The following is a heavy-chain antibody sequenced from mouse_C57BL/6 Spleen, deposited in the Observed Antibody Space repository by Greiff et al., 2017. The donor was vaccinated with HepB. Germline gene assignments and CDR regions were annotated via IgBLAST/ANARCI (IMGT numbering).Heavy chain of an antibody. D-gene: IGHD1-1*01. CDR1: GYSITSDY. V-gene: IGHV3-8*01. J-gene: IGHJ2*01. CDR3: ARSPPGSSPYYFDY. Sequence: DVQLVESGPGLAKPSQTLSLTCSVTGYSITSDYWNWIRKFPGNKLEYMGYISYSGSTYYNPSLKSRISTTRDTSKNQYYLQLNSVTTEDTATYYGARSPPGSSPYYFDYWGQGTTLTVSS. CDR2: ISYSGST.